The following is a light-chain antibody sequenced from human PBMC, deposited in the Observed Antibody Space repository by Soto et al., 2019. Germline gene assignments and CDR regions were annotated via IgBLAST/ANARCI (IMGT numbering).Light chain of an antibody. CDR1: QSVSNY. CDR3: QHRSNWPLT. J-gene: IGKJ4*01. Sequence: EIVLTQSPATLSLSPWERATLSCRASQSVSNYLAWYQQKPGQAPRLLIYDAFNRATGIPARFSGSGSGTDFTLTISSLEPEDFAVYYCQHRSNWPLTFGGGTKVDIK. V-gene: IGKV3-11*01. CDR2: DAF.